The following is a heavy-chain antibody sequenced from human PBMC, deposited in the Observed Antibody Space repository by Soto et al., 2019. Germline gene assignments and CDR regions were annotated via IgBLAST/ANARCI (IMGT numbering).Heavy chain of an antibody. CDR1: GFNFSIYT. CDR3: AIDSDGGY. Sequence: EARLSESWGGLVQPGESLRLSCAASGFNFSIYTMIWVRQAPGKGLEWVSGISATTGNTYYTDSVKGRFTISRDNFENTLFLQMNNLRAEDTALYYCAIDSDGGYWGQGTLVTVSS. V-gene: IGHV3-23*01. J-gene: IGHJ4*02. CDR2: ISATTGNT. D-gene: IGHD2-15*01.